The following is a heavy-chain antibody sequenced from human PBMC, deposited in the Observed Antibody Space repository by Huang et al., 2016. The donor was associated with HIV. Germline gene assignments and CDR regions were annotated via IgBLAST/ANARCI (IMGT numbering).Heavy chain of an antibody. CDR3: ATGFDVFFDF. J-gene: IGHJ4*02. CDR1: EYTLTELS. Sequence: QVQLVQSRAEVKKPGASVKVSCKVSEYTLTELSIHWVRQPPGTGLEWMGGFEPEIGETIDAQKFQGRVTMTEDTSTGTAFMELSGLRPEDTAVYYCATGFDVFFDFWGQGTLVTVSS. D-gene: IGHD3-9*01. CDR2: FEPEIGET. V-gene: IGHV1-24*01.